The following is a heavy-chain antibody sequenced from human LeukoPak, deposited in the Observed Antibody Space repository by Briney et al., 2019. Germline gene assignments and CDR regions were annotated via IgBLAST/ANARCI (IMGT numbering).Heavy chain of an antibody. Sequence: TGGSLRLSCAASGFTFSSYEMNWVRQAPGKGLEWVSAISGSGGSTYYADSVKGRFTISRDNSKNTLYLQMNSLRAEDTAVYYCAKNTQWLPHVWGQGTLVTVSS. CDR3: AKNTQWLPHV. J-gene: IGHJ4*02. D-gene: IGHD6-19*01. V-gene: IGHV3-23*01. CDR1: GFTFSSYE. CDR2: ISGSGGST.